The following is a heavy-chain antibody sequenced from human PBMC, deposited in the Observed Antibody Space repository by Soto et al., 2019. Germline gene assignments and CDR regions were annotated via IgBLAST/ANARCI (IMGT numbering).Heavy chain of an antibody. CDR1: GYTFTSYG. Sequence: SVKVSCTASGYTFTSYGISWVRQAPGQGLEWMGGIIPIFGTANSAQKFQGRVKITADESTSTANMALSSLRSEDTAVYYCARGGIAVPEEAVWGQGTTVTVSS. CDR3: ARGGIAVPEEAV. J-gene: IGHJ6*02. V-gene: IGHV1-69*13. D-gene: IGHD6-19*01. CDR2: IIPIFGTA.